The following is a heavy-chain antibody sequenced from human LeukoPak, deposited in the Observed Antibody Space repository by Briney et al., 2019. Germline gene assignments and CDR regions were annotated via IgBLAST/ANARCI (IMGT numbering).Heavy chain of an antibody. V-gene: IGHV4-59*01. J-gene: IGHJ4*02. Sequence: SETLSLTCTISGDSTNTYFWSWIRQPPGKGLEWIGYIYYTGTTNYNPSLKSRVTISVDTSKNQFSLKVSSVTAADTGVYYCARDRAAAAGTIDYWGQGTLVTVSS. D-gene: IGHD6-13*01. CDR2: IYYTGTT. CDR1: GDSTNTYF. CDR3: ARDRAAAAGTIDY.